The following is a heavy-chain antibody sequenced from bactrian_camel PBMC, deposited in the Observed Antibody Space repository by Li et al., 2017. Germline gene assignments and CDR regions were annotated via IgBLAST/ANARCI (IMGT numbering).Heavy chain of an antibody. CDR2: IDSDGST. D-gene: IGHD5*01. Sequence: DVQLVESGGGSVQTGGSLRLSCSVSGYTDSSYCMGWFRQAPGKEREGVAAIDSDGSTSYADSVKGRFTISKDNAKNTLYLQMNSLKPEDTAMYYCAADQAPTMGWVAHPSYRGRGTQVTVS. CDR1: GYTDSSYC. J-gene: IGHJ4*01. V-gene: IGHV3S67*01. CDR3: AADQAPTMGWVAHPSY.